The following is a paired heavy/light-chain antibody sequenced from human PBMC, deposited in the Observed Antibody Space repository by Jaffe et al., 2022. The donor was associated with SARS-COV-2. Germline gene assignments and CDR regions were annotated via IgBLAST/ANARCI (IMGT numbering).Heavy chain of an antibody. J-gene: IGHJ2*01. V-gene: IGHV6-1*01. Sequence: QTQLQQSGPGLVKSSQTLSLSCAISGDNISSNSGAWNWIRQSPSRGLEWLGRTYYRSKWYNDYAESVKSRLTINADTSKNQFSLQLNSVTPEDTAVYYCARGSLGWDWYFDLWGSGTLVTVSS. CDR1: GDNISSNSGA. CDR2: TYYRSKWYN. CDR3: ARGSLGWDWYFDL. D-gene: IGHD6-19*01.
Light chain of an antibody. Sequence: DIQMTQSPSSLSASVGDRVTISCRASQSIGKYLIWYQQKPGKAPKLLIYGASTLLTGVPSRFSGTGSGTDFTLTISSLQPEDFATYYCQQSDSTPLTFGGGTKVDIK. V-gene: IGKV1-39*01. CDR3: QQSDSTPLT. J-gene: IGKJ4*01. CDR1: QSIGKY. CDR2: GAS.